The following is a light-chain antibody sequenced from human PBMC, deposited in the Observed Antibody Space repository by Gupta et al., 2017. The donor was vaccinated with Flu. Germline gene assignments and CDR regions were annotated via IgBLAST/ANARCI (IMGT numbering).Light chain of an antibody. V-gene: IGKV1-39*01. CDR1: QSISNY. J-gene: IGKJ4*01. CDR2: SAS. CDR3: QQTYGPPPT. Sequence: DIQMTQSPYSLSASVGDRVTINCRASQSISNYLNWVQQKPGKPPPLLIFSASSLRSGDPSRFSGSGSGTDFILTIISLQPEDFATYFCQQTYGPPPTFGGGTKVEIK.